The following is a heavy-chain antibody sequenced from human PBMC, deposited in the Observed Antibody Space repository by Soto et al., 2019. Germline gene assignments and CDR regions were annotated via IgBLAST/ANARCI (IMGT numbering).Heavy chain of an antibody. J-gene: IGHJ6*02. V-gene: IGHV4-61*01. CDR3: AREGLTGTIGLYYYYGMDV. D-gene: IGHD1-7*01. CDR1: GGSVSSGSYY. Sequence: SETLSLTCTVSGGSVSSGSYYWSWIRQPPGKGLEWIGYIYHSGSTYYNPSLKSRVTISVDRSKNQFSLKLSSVTAADTAVYYCAREGLTGTIGLYYYYGMDVWGQGTTVTVSS. CDR2: IYHSGST.